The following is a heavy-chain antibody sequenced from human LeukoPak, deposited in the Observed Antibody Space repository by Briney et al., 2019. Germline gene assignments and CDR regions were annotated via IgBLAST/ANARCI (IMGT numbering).Heavy chain of an antibody. V-gene: IGHV1-69*04. CDR1: GGTFSSYA. J-gene: IGHJ3*02. CDR2: IIPILGIA. CDR3: ARSGVGAGQAFDI. D-gene: IGHD1-26*01. Sequence: SVKVSCKASGGTFSSYAISWVRQAPGQGLEWMGRIIPILGIANYAQKFQGRVTITADKSTSTAYMELSSLRSEDTAVYYCARSGVGAGQAFDIWGQGTMVTVSS.